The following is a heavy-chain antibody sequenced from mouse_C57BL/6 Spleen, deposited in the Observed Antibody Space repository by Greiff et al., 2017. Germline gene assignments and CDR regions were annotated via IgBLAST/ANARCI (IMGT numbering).Heavy chain of an antibody. Sequence: QVQLQQSGAELARPGASVKMSCKASGYTFTSYTMHWVKQRPGQGLEWIGYINPSSGYTKYNQKFKDKATLTVDKSSSTAYMQLSSLTSEDSAVYYCARSGDGNRVAYWGQGTMVTVSA. CDR3: ARSGDGNRVAY. J-gene: IGHJ3*01. CDR1: GYTFTSYT. V-gene: IGHV1-4*01. D-gene: IGHD2-1*01. CDR2: INPSSGYT.